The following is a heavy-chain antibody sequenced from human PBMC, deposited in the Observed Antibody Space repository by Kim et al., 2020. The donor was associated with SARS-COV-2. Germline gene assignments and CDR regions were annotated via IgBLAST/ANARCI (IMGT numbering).Heavy chain of an antibody. Sequence: GGSLRLSCAASGFTFSSYSMNWVRQAPGKGLEWVSYISSSSSTIYYADSVKGRFTISRDNAKNSLYLQMNSLRAEDTAVYYCARDTVGDGYDRPDYWGQGTLVTVSS. V-gene: IGHV3-48*04. D-gene: IGHD5-12*01. CDR1: GFTFSSYS. CDR2: ISSSSSTI. CDR3: ARDTVGDGYDRPDY. J-gene: IGHJ4*02.